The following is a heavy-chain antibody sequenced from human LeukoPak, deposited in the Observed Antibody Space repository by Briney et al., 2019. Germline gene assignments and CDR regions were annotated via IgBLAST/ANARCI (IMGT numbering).Heavy chain of an antibody. CDR3: ARETHFDSGPYVY. J-gene: IGHJ4*02. CDR2: INPSGGST. D-gene: IGHD3-10*01. V-gene: IGHV1-46*01. Sequence: GSSVKVSCKASGYTFTSYYMHWVRQAPGQGLEWMAIINPSGGSTSYAQKFQGRVTMTRDTSTSTVYMYLSSLRSEDTAVYYCARETHFDSGPYVYWGQGTLVTVSS. CDR1: GYTFTSYY.